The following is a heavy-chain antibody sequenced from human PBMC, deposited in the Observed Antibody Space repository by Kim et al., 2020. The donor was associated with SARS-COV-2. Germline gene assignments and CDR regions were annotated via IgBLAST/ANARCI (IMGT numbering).Heavy chain of an antibody. D-gene: IGHD6-19*01. Sequence: PSFQGHVTISADKSISTAYLQWSSLKASDTAMYYCARIAVAGLEFDYWGQGTLVTVSS. J-gene: IGHJ4*02. V-gene: IGHV5-10-1*01. CDR3: ARIAVAGLEFDY.